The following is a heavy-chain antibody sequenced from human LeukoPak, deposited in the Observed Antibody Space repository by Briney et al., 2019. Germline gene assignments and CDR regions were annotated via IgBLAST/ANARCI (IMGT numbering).Heavy chain of an antibody. Sequence: SQTLSLTCTVSGGSISSGSYYWSWIRQPAGKGLEWIGRIYTSGSTNYNPSLKSRVTISVDTSKNQFSLKLSSVTAADTAVYYCARVNIVVDAFDIWGQGTMVTVSS. CDR1: GGSISSGSYY. CDR2: IYTSGST. J-gene: IGHJ3*02. CDR3: ARVNIVVDAFDI. D-gene: IGHD2-2*01. V-gene: IGHV4-61*02.